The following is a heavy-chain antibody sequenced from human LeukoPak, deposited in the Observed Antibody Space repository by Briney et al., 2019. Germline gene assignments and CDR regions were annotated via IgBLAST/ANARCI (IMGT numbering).Heavy chain of an antibody. J-gene: IGHJ4*02. V-gene: IGHV4-39*01. CDR2: IFYSGNT. CDR1: GGSISGSTYY. Sequence: PSETLSLTCTVSGGSISGSTYYWGWVRQPPGKGLEWIGKIFYSGNTYYSPSLQSRVTMSADTSKNQFSLRLSSVTAADTALYYCVRLFDSWGQGLQVTVSS. CDR3: VRLFDS.